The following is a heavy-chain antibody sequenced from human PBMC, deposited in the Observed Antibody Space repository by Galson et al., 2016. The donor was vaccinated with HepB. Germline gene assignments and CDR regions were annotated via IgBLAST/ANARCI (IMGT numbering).Heavy chain of an antibody. J-gene: IGHJ4*02. Sequence: ETLSLTCTVSGDSVGSSDYYWGWVRQAPGKGLEWVSGISGSGGTTYYEDSVKGRFTISRDNSKNTVLLQMNRLRVEDTALYYCANLGESLGYYPFENWGQGALVTVSS. CDR2: ISGSGGTT. CDR3: ANLGESLGYYPFEN. V-gene: IGHV3-23*01. D-gene: IGHD3-3*01. CDR1: GDSVGSSDYY.